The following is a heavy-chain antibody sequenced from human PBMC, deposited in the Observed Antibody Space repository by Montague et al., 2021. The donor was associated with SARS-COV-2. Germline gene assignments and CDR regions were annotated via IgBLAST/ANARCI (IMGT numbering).Heavy chain of an antibody. V-gene: IGHV4-30-4*08. D-gene: IGHD2-8*01. CDR1: GGSISSGGYY. CDR2: IYYSGSN. CDR3: ARGFGTYSTNFWLISSIDGFDY. Sequence: TLSLTCTVSGGSISSGGYYWSWIRQPPGKGLEWIGYIYYSGSNYYNPSLKSRVTISVDTSKNQFSLKLSSVTAADTAVYYCARGFGTYSTNFWLISSIDGFDYWGQGTLVTVSS. J-gene: IGHJ4*02.